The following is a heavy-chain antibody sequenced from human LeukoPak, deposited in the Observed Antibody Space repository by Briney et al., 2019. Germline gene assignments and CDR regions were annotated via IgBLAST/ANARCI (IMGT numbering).Heavy chain of an antibody. CDR1: GFTFDDYG. CDR2: INRNGGRT. J-gene: IGHJ4*02. CDR3: ARGDYYGSGSYLPNYYFDY. Sequence: AGGSLRLSCAASGFTFDDYGMSWVRQAPGKGLEWVSGINRNGGRTGYVDSVKGRFTISRDNAKNSLYLQMNSLRDEDTAVYYCARGDYYGSGSYLPNYYFDYWGQGTLVTVSS. V-gene: IGHV3-20*04. D-gene: IGHD3-10*01.